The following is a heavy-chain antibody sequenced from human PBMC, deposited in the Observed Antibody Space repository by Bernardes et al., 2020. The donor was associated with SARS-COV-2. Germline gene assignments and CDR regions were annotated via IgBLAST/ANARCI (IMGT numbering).Heavy chain of an antibody. Sequence: SETLSLTCAVYGGSFSDSYWSWIRQPPGKGLEWIGEINHSGSTNYNPSLKSRVTISVDTSKNQFSLKLSSVTAADTAVYYCARANGSDYNYYGMDVWGQGTTVTVSS. V-gene: IGHV4-34*01. CDR1: GGSFSDSY. J-gene: IGHJ6*02. CDR2: INHSGST. CDR3: ARANGSDYNYYGMDV. D-gene: IGHD3-10*01.